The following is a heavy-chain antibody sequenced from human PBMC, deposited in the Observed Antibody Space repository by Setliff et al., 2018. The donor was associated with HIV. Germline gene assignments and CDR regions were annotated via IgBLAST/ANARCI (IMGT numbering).Heavy chain of an antibody. Sequence: SETLSLTCSVFGDYIRSSRYYWGWIRQPPGKGLEWIGSIFSCGGTYLNPSLRGRVTISVDTAKNQLSLSLRSVTAADTAVYYCARGYGHIVVVIASDAFDVWGQGTMVTVSS. CDR1: GDYIRSSRYY. V-gene: IGHV4-39*07. CDR2: IFSCGGT. D-gene: IGHD2-21*01. J-gene: IGHJ3*01. CDR3: ARGYGHIVVVIASDAFDV.